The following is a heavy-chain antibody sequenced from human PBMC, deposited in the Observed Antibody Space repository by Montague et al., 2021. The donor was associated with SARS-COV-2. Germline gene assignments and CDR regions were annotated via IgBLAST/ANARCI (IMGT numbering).Heavy chain of an antibody. J-gene: IGHJ4*02. CDR1: GDSITNPRYF. Sequence: SETLSLTCNVSGDSITNPRYFWGWIRQPPGKELEWIGSIYNNGKTYYNPALERRALMSIDTSKNQFSLRLSSVIASDTAVYYCAVEVNYFFDNWGQGFLVSVSS. CDR2: IYNNGKT. D-gene: IGHD3-22*01. CDR3: AVEVNYFFDN. V-gene: IGHV4-39*01.